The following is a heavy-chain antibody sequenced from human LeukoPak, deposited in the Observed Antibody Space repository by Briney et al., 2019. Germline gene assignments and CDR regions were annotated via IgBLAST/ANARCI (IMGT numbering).Heavy chain of an antibody. Sequence: ASVKVSCKASGYTFTSYYMHWVRQAPGQGLEWMGIINPSGGSTSYAQKFQGRATMTRDTSTSTVSMELSSLRSEDTAVYYCARDRLDPYYDILTGYYFHGAFDIWGQGTMVTVSS. CDR2: INPSGGST. CDR3: ARDRLDPYYDILTGYYFHGAFDI. J-gene: IGHJ3*02. D-gene: IGHD3-9*01. V-gene: IGHV1-46*01. CDR1: GYTFTSYY.